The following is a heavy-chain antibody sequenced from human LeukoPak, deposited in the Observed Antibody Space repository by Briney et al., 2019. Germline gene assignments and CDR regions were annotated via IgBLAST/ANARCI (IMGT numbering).Heavy chain of an antibody. CDR2: ISSSSSYI. V-gene: IGHV3-21*01. J-gene: IGHJ6*02. D-gene: IGHD4-17*01. CDR3: ARDYTVTTGSWSYYYGMDV. Sequence: GGSLRLSCAASGFTFSSYSMNWVRQAPGKGLEWVSSISSSSSYIYYADSVKGRFTISRDNAKNSLYLQMNSLRAEDTAVYYCARDYTVTTGSWSYYYGMDVWGQGTTVTVSS. CDR1: GFTFSSYS.